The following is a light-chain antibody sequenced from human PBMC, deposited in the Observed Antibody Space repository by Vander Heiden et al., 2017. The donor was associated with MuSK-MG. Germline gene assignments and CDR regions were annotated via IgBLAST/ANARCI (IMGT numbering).Light chain of an antibody. J-gene: IGKJ2*01. V-gene: IGKV1-39*01. CDR1: QSISSY. CDR2: AAS. Sequence: DIQMTQSPSSLSASVGDRVTITCRASQSISSYLNWYQQKPGKAPKLLIYAASSLQSGVPSRFSGSGYGTDFTLTISSRQPEDFAPYYCQQNDSSLMHTFGQGTKLEIK. CDR3: QQNDSSLMHT.